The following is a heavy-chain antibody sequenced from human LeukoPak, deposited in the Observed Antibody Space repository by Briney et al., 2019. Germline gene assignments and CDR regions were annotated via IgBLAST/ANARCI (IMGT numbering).Heavy chain of an antibody. CDR1: GGSISSSDYY. CDR3: ARVCITMVRGVKITAMDV. D-gene: IGHD3-10*01. Sequence: PSETLSLTCTVSGGSISSSDYYWGWIRQPPGKGLEWIGSIYYSGNTYYNPSLKSRVTISVDKSKNQFSLKLSSVTAADTAVYYCARVCITMVRGVKITAMDVWGQGTTVTVSS. J-gene: IGHJ6*02. CDR2: IYYSGNT. V-gene: IGHV4-39*07.